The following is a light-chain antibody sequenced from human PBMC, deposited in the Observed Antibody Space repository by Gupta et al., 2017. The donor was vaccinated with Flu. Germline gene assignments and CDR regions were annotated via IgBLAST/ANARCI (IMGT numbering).Light chain of an antibody. CDR2: TAS. J-gene: IGKJ3*01. CDR3: QQLNSYPLT. Sequence: QDISSYLAWYQQKPGEVPNLLIFTASTLQSGVPSRFSGSGSGTDFTLTIDSLQPEDFATYYCQQLNSYPLTFGPGTTVDIK. CDR1: QDISSY. V-gene: IGKV1-9*01.